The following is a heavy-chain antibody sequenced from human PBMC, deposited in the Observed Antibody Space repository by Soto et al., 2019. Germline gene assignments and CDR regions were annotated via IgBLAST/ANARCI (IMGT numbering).Heavy chain of an antibody. CDR2: IWYDGSNK. J-gene: IGHJ4*02. CDR1: GFTFSSYG. Sequence: QVQLVGSGGGVVQPGRSLRLSCAASGFTFSSYGMHWVRQAPGKGLEWVAVIWYDGSNKYYADSVKGRFTISRDNSKNTLYLQMNSLRAEDTAVYYCARGMSIAARPALIDYWGQGTLVTVSS. V-gene: IGHV3-33*01. CDR3: ARGMSIAARPALIDY. D-gene: IGHD6-6*01.